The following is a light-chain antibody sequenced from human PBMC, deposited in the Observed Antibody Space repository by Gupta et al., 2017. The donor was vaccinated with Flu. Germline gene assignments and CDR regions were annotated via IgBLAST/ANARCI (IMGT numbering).Light chain of an antibody. V-gene: IGLV3-21*02. CDR1: KIGSES. CDR3: QVRETASDRWL. J-gene: IGLJ3*02. CDR2: DDD. Sequence: GQTGSNARGGSKIGSESVNWYPQEPGQAPVLILYDDDLRPSGIPERFSGSNSGNTATLTSRRVEAGDGADYYCQVRETASDRWLFGAGTMLT.